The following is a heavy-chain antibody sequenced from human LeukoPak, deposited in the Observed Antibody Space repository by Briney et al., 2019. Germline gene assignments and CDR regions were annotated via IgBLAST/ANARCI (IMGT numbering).Heavy chain of an antibody. D-gene: IGHD3-22*01. Sequence: SETRSLTCTVSGGSISSYYWSWIRQPAGKGLEWIGRIYTSGSTNYNPSLKSRVTMSVDTYKNQFSLKLSSVTAADTAVYYCARAYDSSGYSLAFDYWAQGTLVTVSS. J-gene: IGHJ4*02. CDR2: IYTSGST. CDR3: ARAYDSSGYSLAFDY. CDR1: GGSISSYY. V-gene: IGHV4-4*07.